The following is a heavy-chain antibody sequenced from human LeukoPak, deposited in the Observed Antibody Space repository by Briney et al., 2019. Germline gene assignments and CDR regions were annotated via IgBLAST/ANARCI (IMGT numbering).Heavy chain of an antibody. V-gene: IGHV4-4*07. J-gene: IGHJ4*02. CDR2: IYTSGST. CDR3: ARENSGSYREFDY. CDR1: GGSLSSYY. D-gene: IGHD1-26*01. Sequence: SETLSLTCTVSGGSLSSYYWSWIRQPAGKGLEWIGRIYTSGSTNYNASLKSRVSMSVGTSKNQFSLKLSSVTAADTAVFYCARENSGSYREFDYWGQGTLVTVSS.